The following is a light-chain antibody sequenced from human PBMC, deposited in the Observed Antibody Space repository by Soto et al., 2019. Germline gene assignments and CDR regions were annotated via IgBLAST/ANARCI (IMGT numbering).Light chain of an antibody. J-gene: IGLJ1*01. CDR1: SSDVGSYKF. CDR3: CSYAGGSNV. V-gene: IGLV2-23*03. CDR2: EGS. Sequence: QSVLTQPASVSGSPGQSITISCTGTSSDVGSYKFVSWYQQYPGKAPKLMIYEGSKRPSGVSDRFSGSKSGNTASLTISGLQAEDEADYFCCSYAGGSNVFGTGTQLTV.